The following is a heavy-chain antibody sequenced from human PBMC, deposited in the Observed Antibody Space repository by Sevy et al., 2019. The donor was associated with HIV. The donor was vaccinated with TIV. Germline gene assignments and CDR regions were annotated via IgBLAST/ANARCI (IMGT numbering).Heavy chain of an antibody. CDR1: GYTFTTFY. V-gene: IGHV1-46*01. CDR2: IIPSGGST. CDR3: ARGIGV. J-gene: IGHJ4*02. Sequence: ASVKVSCKTSGYTFTTFYIHWVRQAPGQGLEWMGIIIPSGGSTTYAQKFQDRVTITRDTSTSTVYMELSSLISDDTAVYYCARGIGVWGQGTLVTVSS. D-gene: IGHD3-10*01.